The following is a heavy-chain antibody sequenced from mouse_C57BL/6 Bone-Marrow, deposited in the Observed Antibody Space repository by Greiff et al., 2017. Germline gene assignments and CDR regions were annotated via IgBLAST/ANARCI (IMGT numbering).Heavy chain of an antibody. CDR3: ARVEVDGSSEDWYIDV. Sequence: QVQLQQSGPELVQPGASVKLSCKASGYSFTSYDINWVQQRPGQGLEWIGWIYPRDGSTKYNEKFKGKATLTVDTSSSTAYMELHSLTSADAAVYFCARVEVDGSSEDWYIDVWGTGTTVTVSS. CDR2: IYPRDGST. J-gene: IGHJ1*03. D-gene: IGHD1-1*01. V-gene: IGHV1-85*01. CDR1: GYSFTSYD.